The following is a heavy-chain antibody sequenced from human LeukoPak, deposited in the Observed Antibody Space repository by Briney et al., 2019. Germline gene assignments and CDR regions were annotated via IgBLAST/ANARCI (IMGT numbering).Heavy chain of an antibody. V-gene: IGHV1-2*02. J-gene: IGHJ5*02. Sequence: ASVKVSCKASGYTFTSYYMHWVRQAPGQGLEWMGWINPNSGGTNYVQKFQGRVAMTRDTSISTAYMELSSLRSEDTAVYYCARGSRLWFGELSLPGWFDPWGQGTLVTVSS. D-gene: IGHD3-10*01. CDR1: GYTFTSYY. CDR2: INPNSGGT. CDR3: ARGSRLWFGELSLPGWFDP.